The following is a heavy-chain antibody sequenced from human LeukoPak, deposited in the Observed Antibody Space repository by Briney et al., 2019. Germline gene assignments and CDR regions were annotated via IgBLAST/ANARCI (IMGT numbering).Heavy chain of an antibody. J-gene: IGHJ6*03. D-gene: IGHD2-2*01. CDR1: GGSISSGGYY. CDR2: IYHSGST. CDR3: ATRDTSDIVVVPAASYYYYYMDV. Sequence: NPSETLSLTCTVSGGSISSGGYYWSWIRQPPGKGLEWIGYIYHSGSTYYDPSLKSRVTISVDRSKNQFSLKLSSVTAADTAVYYCATRDTSDIVVVPAASYYYYYMDVWGKGTTVTVSS. V-gene: IGHV4-30-2*01.